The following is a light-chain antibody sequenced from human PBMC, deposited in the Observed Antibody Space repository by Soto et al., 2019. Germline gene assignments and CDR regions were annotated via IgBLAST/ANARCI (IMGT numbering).Light chain of an antibody. CDR1: QSVNNY. Sequence: EIVLTQSPATLSLSPGERATLSCRASQSVNNYLAWYQQKPGQAPRLLIYGASNRATGIPDRFSGSGSGTDFTLTITRLEPEDFAMYYCQRYDSFRTFGQGTKVEI. CDR2: GAS. J-gene: IGKJ1*01. CDR3: QRYDSFRT. V-gene: IGKV3-11*01.